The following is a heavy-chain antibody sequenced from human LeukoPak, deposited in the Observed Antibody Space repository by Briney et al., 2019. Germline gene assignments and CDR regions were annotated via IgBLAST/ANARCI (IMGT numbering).Heavy chain of an antibody. D-gene: IGHD1-26*01. CDR1: GGSISSSSYY. Sequence: PSETLSLTCTVSGGSISSSSYYWDWIRQPPGKGLEWIGSIYYSGSTYYNPSLKSRVTISVDRSKNQLSLKLTSVTAADTAVYYCARDGATGGWFDPWGQGTLVTVSS. CDR3: ARDGATGGWFDP. V-gene: IGHV4-39*07. J-gene: IGHJ5*02. CDR2: IYYSGST.